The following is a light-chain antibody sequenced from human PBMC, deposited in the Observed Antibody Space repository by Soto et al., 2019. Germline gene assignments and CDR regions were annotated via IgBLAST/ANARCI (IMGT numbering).Light chain of an antibody. Sequence: DVPLTQSPSFLSASVGDRVTITCRASQGISSYLAWYQQKPGTAPKLLMYAASTLQSGVPSRFSGSGSGTEFTLTITTLQPEDFATYYCQQLNSYPRTFGQGTKLEI. CDR3: QQLNSYPRT. V-gene: IGKV1-9*01. J-gene: IGKJ2*02. CDR2: AAS. CDR1: QGISSY.